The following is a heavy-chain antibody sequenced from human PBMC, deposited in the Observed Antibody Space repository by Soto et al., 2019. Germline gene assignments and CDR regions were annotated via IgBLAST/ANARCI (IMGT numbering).Heavy chain of an antibody. CDR3: ARQWLRFSYYYYYGMDV. V-gene: IGHV1-18*01. CDR1: GYTFTSYG. CDR2: ISAYNGNT. Sequence: QVQLVQSGAEVKKPGASVKVSCKASGYTFTSYGIIWVRQAPGQGLEWMGWISAYNGNTNYAQKLQGRVTMTTDTSTSTAYMELRSLRSDDTAVYYCARQWLRFSYYYYYGMDVWGQGTTVTVSS. J-gene: IGHJ6*02. D-gene: IGHD5-12*01.